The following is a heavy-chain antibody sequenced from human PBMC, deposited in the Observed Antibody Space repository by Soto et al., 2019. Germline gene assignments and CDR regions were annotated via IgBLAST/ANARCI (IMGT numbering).Heavy chain of an antibody. J-gene: IGHJ4*02. CDR1: GASISSVDHY. Sequence: QVQLQESGPGLVKPSQTLSLTCTVSGASISSVDHYWSWIRQHPGKGLEWIGYIYYSGRADHNPSLKSRVAISIDTSKNRFSLRLSSVTAADTAVYYCARVGGNEDFDTWGQGTLVTVSS. D-gene: IGHD2-15*01. CDR3: ARVGGNEDFDT. CDR2: IYYSGRA. V-gene: IGHV4-30-4*01.